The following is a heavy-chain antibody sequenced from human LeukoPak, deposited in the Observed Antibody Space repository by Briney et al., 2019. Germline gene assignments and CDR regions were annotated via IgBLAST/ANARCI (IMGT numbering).Heavy chain of an antibody. Sequence: SETLSLTCTVSGGSIRSYYWSWLRQPPGKTLQWIGYISYSGSTNYNPSLKSRITISVDMSSNHFSLKLSSVTAAAAAVYYCARDFRDGYFDYWGQGALVTVSS. J-gene: IGHJ4*02. V-gene: IGHV4-59*01. CDR1: GGSIRSYY. D-gene: IGHD5-24*01. CDR3: ARDFRDGYFDY. CDR2: ISYSGST.